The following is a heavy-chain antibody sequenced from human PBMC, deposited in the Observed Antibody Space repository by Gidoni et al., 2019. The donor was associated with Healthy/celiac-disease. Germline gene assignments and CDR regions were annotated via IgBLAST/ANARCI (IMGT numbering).Heavy chain of an antibody. V-gene: IGHV3-33*01. CDR3: ARDDGYYGSGSYGY. D-gene: IGHD3-10*01. J-gene: IGHJ4*02. CDR2: IWYDGSNK. CDR1: GFTFSSYG. Sequence: QVQLVASGGGVVQPGRSLRLSVAASGFTFSSYGMHLVPQAPGKGLEWVAVIWYDGSNKYYADSVKGRFTISRDNSKNTLYLQMNSLRAEDTAVYYCARDDGYYGSGSYGYWGQGTLVTVSS.